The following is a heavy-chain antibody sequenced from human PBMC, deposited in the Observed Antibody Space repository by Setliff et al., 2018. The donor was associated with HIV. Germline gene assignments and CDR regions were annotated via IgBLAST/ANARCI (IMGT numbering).Heavy chain of an antibody. CDR2: INPNSGGT. V-gene: IGHV1-2*06. CDR1: GYTFTGYY. Sequence: RASVKVSCKASGYTFTGYYMHWVRQAPGQGLEWMGRINPNSGGTNYAQKFQGRVTMTRDTSISTAYMELSRLRSDDTAVYYCASGEYSSSWSFRRKNNWFDPWGQGTLVTVSS. D-gene: IGHD6-13*01. CDR3: ASGEYSSSWSFRRKNNWFDP. J-gene: IGHJ5*02.